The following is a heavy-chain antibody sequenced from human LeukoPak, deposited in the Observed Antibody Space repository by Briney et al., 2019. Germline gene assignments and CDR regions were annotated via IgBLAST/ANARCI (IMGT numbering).Heavy chain of an antibody. CDR2: ISDDGSNR. D-gene: IGHD5-18*01. J-gene: IGHJ4*02. CDR1: GFTFSSYA. V-gene: IGHV3-30*04. CDR3: ARDEGRSGYSSGYYFDF. Sequence: PGGSLRLSCADSGFTFSSYAMHWVRQAPGKGLEWVAVISDDGSNRYYADSVKGRFTISRDNSKNTPYLQMNSLRAEDTAVYYCARDEGRSGYSSGYYFDFWGQGTLVTVSS.